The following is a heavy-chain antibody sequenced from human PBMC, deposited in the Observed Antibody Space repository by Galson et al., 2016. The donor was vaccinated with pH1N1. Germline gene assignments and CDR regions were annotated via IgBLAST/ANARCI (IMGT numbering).Heavy chain of an antibody. V-gene: IGHV1-2*06. J-gene: IGHJ4*02. CDR1: EYTFIGYY. CDR3: ARVNTSDSSGYYPFDY. CDR2: INPNNGDT. D-gene: IGHD3-22*01. Sequence: SVKVSCKASEYTFIGYYIHWMRQAPGHGLAWMGRINPNNGDTHYAQNFQGRVTMTRDTSISTAYMELNSLRSDDTAVYCCARVNTSDSSGYYPFDYWGQGTQVTVSS.